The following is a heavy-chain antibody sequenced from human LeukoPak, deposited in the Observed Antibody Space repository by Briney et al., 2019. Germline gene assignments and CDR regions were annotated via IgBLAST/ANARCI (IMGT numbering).Heavy chain of an antibody. Sequence: GGSLRLPCAASGFTFSNAWMSRVRQAPGKGLEWVGRIKSKTDGGTTDYAAPVKGRFTISRDDSKNTLYLQMNSLKTEDTAVYYCTTVGWDYYYMDVWGKGTTVTVSS. J-gene: IGHJ6*03. CDR1: GFTFSNAW. CDR3: TTVGWDYYYMDV. D-gene: IGHD5-24*01. CDR2: IKSKTDGGTT. V-gene: IGHV3-15*01.